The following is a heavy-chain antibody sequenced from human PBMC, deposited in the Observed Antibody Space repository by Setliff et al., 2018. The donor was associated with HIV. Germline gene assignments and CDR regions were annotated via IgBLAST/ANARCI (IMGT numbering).Heavy chain of an antibody. Sequence: SETLSLTCAVYGGSFSGYYWSCIRQPPGKGLEWIGEIDHSGNPNYNSSLKSRVTISVDTSKNPFSLKLSSVTAADTAVYYFARDRFTWNYGMNYMDVWGTGTTVTVSS. V-gene: IGHV4-34*01. D-gene: IGHD1-7*01. CDR2: IDHSGNP. J-gene: IGHJ6*03. CDR1: GGSFSGYY. CDR3: ARDRFTWNYGMNYMDV.